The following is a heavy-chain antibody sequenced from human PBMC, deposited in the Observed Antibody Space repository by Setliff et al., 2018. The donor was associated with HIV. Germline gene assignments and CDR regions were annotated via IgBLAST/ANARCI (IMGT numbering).Heavy chain of an antibody. Sequence: GGSLRLSCTASGFTFDDYALTWVRQAPGKGLEWVGFIRSKPIGGTTDYGASVKGRFTISRDNSKSTLYLQMGSLRAEDMAVYYCARDAEVGTTYFDYWGQGTLVTVSS. D-gene: IGHD1-26*01. J-gene: IGHJ4*02. V-gene: IGHV3-49*04. CDR3: ARDAEVGTTYFDY. CDR2: IRSKPIGGTT. CDR1: GFTFDDYA.